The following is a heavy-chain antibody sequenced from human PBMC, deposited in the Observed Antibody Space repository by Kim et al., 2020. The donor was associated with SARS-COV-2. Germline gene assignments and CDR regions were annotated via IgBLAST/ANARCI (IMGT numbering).Heavy chain of an antibody. CDR1: GFIFSDYY. J-gene: IGHJ4*02. CDR3: ARTTGVTDFIRY. V-gene: IGHV3-11*03. CDR2: ISSSSSDT. D-gene: IGHD2-21*02. Sequence: GGSLRLSCAGSGFIFSDYYMTWIRQAPGKGPEWVAYISSSSSDTNYADSVKGRFTISRDNGKNSVFLEMNSLRAEDTAMYFCARTTGVTDFIRYWGQGTLVTVSS.